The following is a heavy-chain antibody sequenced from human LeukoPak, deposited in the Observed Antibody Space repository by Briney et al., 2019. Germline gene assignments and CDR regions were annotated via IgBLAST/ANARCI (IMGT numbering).Heavy chain of an antibody. CDR1: GGSISSYY. V-gene: IGHV4-4*07. CDR2: IYTSGST. J-gene: IGHJ5*02. D-gene: IGHD3-16*01. Sequence: SETLSLTCTVSGGSISSYYWSWIRQPAGKGLGWIGRIYTSGSTNYNPSLKSRVTMSVDTSKNQFSLKLSSVTAADTAVYYCARTGFSGGAPLNGWFDPWGQGTLVTVSS. CDR3: ARTGFSGGAPLNGWFDP.